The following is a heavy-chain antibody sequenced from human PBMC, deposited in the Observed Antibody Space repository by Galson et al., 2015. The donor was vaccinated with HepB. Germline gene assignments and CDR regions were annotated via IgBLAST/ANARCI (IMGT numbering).Heavy chain of an antibody. J-gene: IGHJ6*02. CDR2: ISGSGGST. V-gene: IGHV3-23*01. D-gene: IGHD6-13*01. Sequence: SLRLSCAASGFTFSSYAMSWVRQAPGKGLEWVSAISGSGGSTYYADSVKGRFTISRDNSKNTLYLQMNSLRAEDTAVYYCAKETGYSSSWYQDYYYGMDVWGQGTTVTVSS. CDR1: GFTFSSYA. CDR3: AKETGYSSSWYQDYYYGMDV.